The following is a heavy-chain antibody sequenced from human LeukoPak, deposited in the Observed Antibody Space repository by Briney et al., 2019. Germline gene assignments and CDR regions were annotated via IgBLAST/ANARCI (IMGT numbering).Heavy chain of an antibody. CDR3: ARASREGYNQNFDY. J-gene: IGHJ4*02. CDR1: GYSFTNYW. V-gene: IGHV5-51*01. CDR2: MYPGDTDI. D-gene: IGHD5-24*01. Sequence: GESLKISCKGSGYSFTNYWIAWVRQMPGKGLEWMGIMYPGDTDIRYSPSCQGQVTISADKSISTAYLQWSSLKASDTATYYCARASREGYNQNFDYWGQGTLVTVSS.